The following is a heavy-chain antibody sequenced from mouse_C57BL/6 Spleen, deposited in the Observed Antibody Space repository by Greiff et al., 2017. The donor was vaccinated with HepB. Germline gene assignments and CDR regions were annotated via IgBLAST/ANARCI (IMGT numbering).Heavy chain of an antibody. J-gene: IGHJ1*03. Sequence: DVKLQESGAELVRPGASVKLSCTASGFNIKDDYMHWVKQRPEQGLEWIGWIDPENGDTEYASKFQGKATITADTSSNTAYLQLSSLTSEDTAVYYCTTDYSGSYWYFDVWGTGTTVTVSS. D-gene: IGHD1-1*01. CDR2: IDPENGDT. CDR1: GFNIKDDY. V-gene: IGHV14-4*01. CDR3: TTDYSGSYWYFDV.